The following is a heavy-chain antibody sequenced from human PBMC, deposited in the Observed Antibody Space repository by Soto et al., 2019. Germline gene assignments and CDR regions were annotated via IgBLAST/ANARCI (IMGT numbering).Heavy chain of an antibody. D-gene: IGHD2-2*01. CDR2: ISSSSSYI. J-gene: IGHJ5*02. Sequence: SLRLSCAASGFTFSSYSMNWVRQAPGKGLEWVSSISSSSSYIYYADSVKGRFTISRDNAKNSLYLQMNSLRAEDTAVYYCAGACSSTSRTNWFDPWGQGTLVTVSS. V-gene: IGHV3-21*01. CDR1: GFTFSSYS. CDR3: AGACSSTSRTNWFDP.